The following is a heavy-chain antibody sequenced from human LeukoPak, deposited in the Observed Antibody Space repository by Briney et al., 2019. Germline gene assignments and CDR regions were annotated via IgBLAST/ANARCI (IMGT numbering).Heavy chain of an antibody. V-gene: IGHV4-59*01. Sequence: PSETLSLTCAVSGGSFSTYYWSWIRQPPGKGLEWIGFIYYTGTTNYNPSLKSRVTISVDTSKNQFSLKLSSVTAADTAVYYCARGASVVVAATSWFDTWGQGTLVTVSS. CDR1: GGSFSTYY. J-gene: IGHJ5*02. CDR2: IYYTGTT. D-gene: IGHD2-15*01. CDR3: ARGASVVVAATSWFDT.